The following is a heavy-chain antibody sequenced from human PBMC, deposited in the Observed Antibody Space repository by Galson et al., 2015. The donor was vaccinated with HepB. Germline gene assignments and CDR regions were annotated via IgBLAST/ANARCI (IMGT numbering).Heavy chain of an antibody. CDR3: ATTPLSYDYYYYYGMDV. V-gene: IGHV1-46*01. J-gene: IGHJ6*02. D-gene: IGHD2-15*01. CDR2: INPSGGST. CDR1: GYTFTSYY. Sequence: SVKVSCKASGYTFTSYYMHWVRQAPGQGLEWMGIINPSGGSTSYAQKFQGRVTMTRDTSTSTAYMELSSLRSEDTAVYYCATTPLSYDYYYYYGMDVWGQGTTVTVSS.